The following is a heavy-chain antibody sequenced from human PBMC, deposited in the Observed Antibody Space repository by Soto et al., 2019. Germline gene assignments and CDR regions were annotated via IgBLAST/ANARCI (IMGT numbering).Heavy chain of an antibody. CDR3: ATDTSSRSDFETDY. Sequence: ASVKVSCKVSGYTLTEISMHWVRQAPGKGLEWMGGLDPEDGETIYAQKFQGRATMTEDTSTDTAYMELSSLRSEDTAVYYYATDTSSRSDFETDYWGQGTMVTVSS. D-gene: IGHD1-26*01. CDR2: LDPEDGET. V-gene: IGHV1-24*01. J-gene: IGHJ4*02. CDR1: GYTLTEIS.